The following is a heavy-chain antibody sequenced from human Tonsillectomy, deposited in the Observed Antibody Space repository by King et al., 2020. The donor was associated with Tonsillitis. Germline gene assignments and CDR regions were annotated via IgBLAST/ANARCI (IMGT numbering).Heavy chain of an antibody. J-gene: IGHJ4*02. CDR3: ARGSLDDFWSGYYPSSFDY. V-gene: IGHV4-59*01. CDR1: GGSISSYY. Sequence: QLQESGPGLVKPSETLSLTCTVSGGSISSYYWSWIRQPPGKGLEWIGYIYYSGSTNYNPSLKSRVTISVDTSKNQFSLKLSSVTAADTAVYYCARGSLDDFWSGYYPSSFDYWGQGTLVTVSS. CDR2: IYYSGST. D-gene: IGHD3-3*01.